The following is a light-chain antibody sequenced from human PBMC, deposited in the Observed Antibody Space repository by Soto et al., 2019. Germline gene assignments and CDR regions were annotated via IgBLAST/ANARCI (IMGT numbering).Light chain of an antibody. V-gene: IGLV1-36*01. J-gene: IGLJ1*01. CDR2: YND. CDR3: AAWDDSLNGYV. Sequence: QSVLTQSPSVSEAPRQRVTISCFGSSSNVGNNAVNWYQQLPGKAPKLLMYYNDLLPSGVSDRFSGAKTCTSASLAISGLLSDEDAEYYCAAWDDSLNGYVFGTATKVTVL. CDR1: SSNVGNNA.